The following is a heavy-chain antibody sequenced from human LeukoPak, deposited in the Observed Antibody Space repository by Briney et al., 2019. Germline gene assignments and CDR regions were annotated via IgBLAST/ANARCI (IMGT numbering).Heavy chain of an antibody. V-gene: IGHV3-30*18. Sequence: PAGGSLRLSCAASGFSFISYGMHWVRQAPGKGLEWVGVISDDGRRKDYADSVKGRFTISRDNSKDTLYLQMNSLRAEDTAVYYCAKRPSDYGDYVSYFDYSGQGTLVTVSS. J-gene: IGHJ4*02. CDR1: GFSFISYG. CDR3: AKRPSDYGDYVSYFDY. D-gene: IGHD4-17*01. CDR2: ISDDGRRK.